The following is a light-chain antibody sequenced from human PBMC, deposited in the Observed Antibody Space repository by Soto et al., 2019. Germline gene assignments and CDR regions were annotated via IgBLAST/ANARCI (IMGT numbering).Light chain of an antibody. CDR1: QSLLHSNGYNY. V-gene: IGKV2-28*01. J-gene: IGKJ2*01. Sequence: DIVMTQSPLSLPVTPGEPASISCRSSQSLLHSNGYNYLDWYLQKPGQSPQILLYLGSNRASGVSNRFIGSGSGTDFTLKINRGEAEDVGVYYCVQALQTPYTFGQVTRLEIK. CDR2: LGS. CDR3: VQALQTPYT.